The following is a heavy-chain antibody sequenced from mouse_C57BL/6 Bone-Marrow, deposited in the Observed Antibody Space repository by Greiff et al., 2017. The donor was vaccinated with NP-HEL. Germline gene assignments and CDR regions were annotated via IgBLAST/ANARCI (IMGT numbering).Heavy chain of an antibody. CDR1: GYTFTDYY. D-gene: IGHD1-1*01. CDR2: INPYNGGT. CDR3: ARTGSSYLYYFDY. Sequence: EVQLQESGPVLVKPGASVKMSCKASGYTFTDYYMNWVKQSHGKSLEWIGVINPYNGGTSYNQKFKGKATLTVDKSSSTAYMELNSLTSEDSAVYYCARTGSSYLYYFDYWGQGTTLTVSS. V-gene: IGHV1-19*01. J-gene: IGHJ2*01.